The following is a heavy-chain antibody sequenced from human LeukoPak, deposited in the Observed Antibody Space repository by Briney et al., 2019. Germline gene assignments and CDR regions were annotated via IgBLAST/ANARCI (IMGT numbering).Heavy chain of an antibody. D-gene: IGHD6-6*01. V-gene: IGHV3-21*01. Sequence: TGGSLRPSCAASGFTFSSYSMNWVRQAPGKGLEWVSSISSSSSYIYYADSVKGRFTISRDNAKNSLYLQMNSLRAEDTAVYYCASREYSSSLTDDAFDIWGQGTMVTVSS. CDR3: ASREYSSSLTDDAFDI. CDR2: ISSSSSYI. J-gene: IGHJ3*02. CDR1: GFTFSSYS.